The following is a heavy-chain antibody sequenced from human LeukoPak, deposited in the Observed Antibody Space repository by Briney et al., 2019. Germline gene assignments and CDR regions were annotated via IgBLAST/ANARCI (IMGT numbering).Heavy chain of an antibody. CDR2: ISSSGSTI. CDR3: ARGSTMILNALDI. V-gene: IGHV3-48*03. J-gene: IGHJ3*02. CDR1: GFTFSSYE. Sequence: GGSLRLSCAASGFTFSSYEMNWVRQAPGKGLEWVSYISSSGSTIYYADSVKGRFTISRDNAKNTLYLQMNSLRDEDTAAYHCARGSTMILNALDIWGQGTMVTVSS. D-gene: IGHD3-22*01.